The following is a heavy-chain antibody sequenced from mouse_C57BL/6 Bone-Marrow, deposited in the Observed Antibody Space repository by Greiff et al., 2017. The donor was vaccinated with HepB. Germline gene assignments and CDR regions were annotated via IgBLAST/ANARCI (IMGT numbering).Heavy chain of an antibody. D-gene: IGHD1-1*01. CDR2: INPSNGGT. J-gene: IGHJ3*01. Sequence: VQLQQPGTELVKPGASVKLSCKASGYTFTSYWMHWVKQRPEQGLEWIGNINPSNGGTNYNEKFKSKATLTVDKSSSTAYMQRSSLTSEDAAVYYCAREGEYGSSSSYWGQGTLVTVSA. V-gene: IGHV1-53*01. CDR3: AREGEYGSSSSY. CDR1: GYTFTSYW.